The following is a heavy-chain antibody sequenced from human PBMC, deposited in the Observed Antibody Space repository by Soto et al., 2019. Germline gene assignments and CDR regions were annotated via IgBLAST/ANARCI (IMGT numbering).Heavy chain of an antibody. V-gene: IGHV4-4*07. D-gene: IGHD3-10*01. CDR2: LYSSGGS. Sequence: SETLSLTCTVSGHSMTGYYWTWIRQPAGKGLEWIGRLYSSGGSAYDPSLARRVTMSLDTSRKQFFLNVTSVTAAETAVYYCAREGAGSTLWDWGRGPRVTVSS. CDR3: AREGAGSTLWD. J-gene: IGHJ4*02. CDR1: GHSMTGYY.